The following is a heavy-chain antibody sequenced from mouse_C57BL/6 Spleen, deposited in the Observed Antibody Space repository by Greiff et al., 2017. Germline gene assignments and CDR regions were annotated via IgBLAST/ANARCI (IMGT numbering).Heavy chain of an antibody. V-gene: IGHV12-3*01. CDR2: ITHSGET. CDR1: GFPITSGYY. CDR3: AGDRSGDDAMDY. D-gene: IGHD3-3*01. Sequence: VHLVEPGPGLVKPSQSLFLTCSITGFPITSGYYWIWIRQSPGKPLEWMGYITHSGETFYNPSLQSPISITRETSKNHFFLQLNSVTTEDTAMYYCAGDRSGDDAMDYWGQGTSVTVSS. J-gene: IGHJ4*01.